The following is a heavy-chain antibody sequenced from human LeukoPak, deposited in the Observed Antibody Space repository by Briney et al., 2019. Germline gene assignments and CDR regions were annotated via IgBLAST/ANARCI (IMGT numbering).Heavy chain of an antibody. Sequence: ASVKVSCKASGYTFTGYYMHWGRQAPGQGLERRGWINPNSGGTNYAQTFQGRVPMTRDTSISTAYMELSRLRSDDTAVYYCATPGGLDSNYIFDYWGQGTLVTVSS. CDR3: ATPGGLDSNYIFDY. CDR1: GYTFTGYY. CDR2: INPNSGGT. V-gene: IGHV1-2*02. D-gene: IGHD4-11*01. J-gene: IGHJ4*02.